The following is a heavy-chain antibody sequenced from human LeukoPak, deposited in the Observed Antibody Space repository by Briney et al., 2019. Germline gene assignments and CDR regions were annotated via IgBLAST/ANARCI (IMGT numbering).Heavy chain of an antibody. CDR1: GFTFSSYG. Sequence: PGGSLRLSCAASGFTFSSYGMHWVRQAPGKGLEWVAVISYDGSNKYYADSVKGRFTISRDNSKNTLYLQMNSLRAEDTAVYYCAKDGGPWFGELLPFDYWGQGTLVTVSS. D-gene: IGHD3-10*01. V-gene: IGHV3-30*18. J-gene: IGHJ4*02. CDR2: ISYDGSNK. CDR3: AKDGGPWFGELLPFDY.